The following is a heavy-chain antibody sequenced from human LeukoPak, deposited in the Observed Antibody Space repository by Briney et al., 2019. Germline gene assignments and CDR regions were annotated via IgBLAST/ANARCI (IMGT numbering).Heavy chain of an antibody. CDR2: IYHSGST. Sequence: SETLSLTCAVSGGSISSSNWWSWVRQPPGKGLEWIGEIYHSGSTNYNSSLKSRVTISVDKSKNQFSLKLSSVTAADTAVYYCARGPVYYDFWSGYYKIGLDYWGQGTLVTVSS. D-gene: IGHD3-3*01. CDR3: ARGPVYYDFWSGYYKIGLDY. V-gene: IGHV4-4*02. CDR1: GGSISSSNW. J-gene: IGHJ4*02.